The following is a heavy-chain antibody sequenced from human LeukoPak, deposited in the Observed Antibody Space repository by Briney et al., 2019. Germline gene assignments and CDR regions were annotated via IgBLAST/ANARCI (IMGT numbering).Heavy chain of an antibody. CDR2: ISYDGSNK. Sequence: PGGSLRLSCVASGFTFSSYGMHWVRQAPGKGLEWVAVISYDGSNKYYADSVKGRFTISRDNSKNTLYLQMNSLRAEDTAVYYCAKDGGSGNAPFDYWGQGTLVTVSS. D-gene: IGHD4-23*01. V-gene: IGHV3-30*18. CDR1: GFTFSSYG. CDR3: AKDGGSGNAPFDY. J-gene: IGHJ4*02.